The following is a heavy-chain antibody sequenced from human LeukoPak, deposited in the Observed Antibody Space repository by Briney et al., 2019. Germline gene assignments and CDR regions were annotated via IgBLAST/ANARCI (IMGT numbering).Heavy chain of an antibody. V-gene: IGHV1-69*01. J-gene: IGHJ4*02. CDR1: GGTFSSYA. Sequence: SVKVSCKASGGTFSSYAISWVRQAPGQGLEWMGGIIPIFGTANYAQKFQGRVTITADESTSTAYMELSSLRSEDTAVYYCARDFRFGSRDSGSYYVARLVADYWGQGTLVTVSS. CDR2: IIPIFGTA. CDR3: ARDFRFGSRDSGSYYVARLVADY. D-gene: IGHD1-26*01.